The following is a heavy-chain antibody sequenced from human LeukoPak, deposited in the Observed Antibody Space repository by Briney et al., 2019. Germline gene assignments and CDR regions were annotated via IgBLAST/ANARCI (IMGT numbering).Heavy chain of an antibody. Sequence: GGSLRLSCAASGFTFSSYGMHWVRQAPGKGLEGVAFIRYDGSNKYYADSVKGRFTISRDNSKNTLYLQMNSLRAEDTAVYYCAKDHAAAAGPQFDYWGQGTLVTVSS. J-gene: IGHJ4*02. CDR3: AKDHAAAAGPQFDY. CDR1: GFTFSSYG. V-gene: IGHV3-30*02. CDR2: IRYDGSNK. D-gene: IGHD6-13*01.